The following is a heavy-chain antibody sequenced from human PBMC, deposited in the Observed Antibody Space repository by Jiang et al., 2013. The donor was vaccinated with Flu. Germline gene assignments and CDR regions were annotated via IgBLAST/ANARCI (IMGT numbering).Heavy chain of an antibody. CDR1: GYKFTSYG. J-gene: IGHJ4*02. V-gene: IGHV1-18*01. D-gene: IGHD3-9*01. CDR2: ISAYNGNT. Sequence: GAEVKKPGASVKVSCKTSGYKFTSYGITWVRQAPGQGLERMGWISAYNGNTDYAQTVQGRVTMTTDTSTSTAYMELRSLRSDDTAVYYCAILISTLTTVDYWGQGTLVTVSS. CDR3: AILISTLTTVDY.